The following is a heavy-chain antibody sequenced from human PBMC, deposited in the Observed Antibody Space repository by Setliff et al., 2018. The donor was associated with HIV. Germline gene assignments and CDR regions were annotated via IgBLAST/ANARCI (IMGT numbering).Heavy chain of an antibody. Sequence: SVKVSCKASGDTFTSHAISWVRQAPGQGLEWMGGIIPIFGTANYAQKFQGRVTITADESTSTAYMELTGLRSEDTAVYYCATGPTMVTSKGFWFFDLWGRGTLVTVSS. CDR1: GDTFTSHA. CDR3: ATGPTMVTSKGFWFFDL. J-gene: IGHJ2*01. V-gene: IGHV1-69*13. CDR2: IIPIFGTA. D-gene: IGHD4-17*01.